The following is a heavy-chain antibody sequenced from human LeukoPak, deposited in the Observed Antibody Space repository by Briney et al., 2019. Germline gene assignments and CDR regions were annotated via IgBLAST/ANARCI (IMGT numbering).Heavy chain of an antibody. J-gene: IGHJ5*02. CDR3: ARGYRGGAVAGTLDP. CDR1: GGSISSSY. CDR2: IYYSGST. V-gene: IGHV4-59*01. Sequence: DPSETLSLTCTVSGGSISSSYWGWIRQPPGRGLEWIGYIYYSGSTYYNPSLKSRVTISVDTSKNQFSLKLSSVTAADTAVYYCARGYRGGAVAGTLDPWGQGTLATVSS. D-gene: IGHD6-19*01.